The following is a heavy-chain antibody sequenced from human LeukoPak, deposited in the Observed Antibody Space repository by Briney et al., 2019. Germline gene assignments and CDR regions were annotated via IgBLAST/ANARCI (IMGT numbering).Heavy chain of an antibody. CDR3: ARDPSGSFTNWFDP. Sequence: SETLSLTCAVSGYSISSGYYGGWSRQPPGKGLEWIGSLYHSGSTYYNPSLKSRVTISVDTSKNQFSLKLSSVTAADTAVYYCARDPSGSFTNWFDPWGQGTLVTVSS. V-gene: IGHV4-38-2*02. J-gene: IGHJ5*02. CDR1: GYSISSGYY. CDR2: LYHSGST. D-gene: IGHD3-10*01.